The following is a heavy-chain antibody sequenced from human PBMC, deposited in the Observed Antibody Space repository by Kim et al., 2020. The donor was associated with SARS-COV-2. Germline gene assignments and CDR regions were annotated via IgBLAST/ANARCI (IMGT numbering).Heavy chain of an antibody. CDR3: ATTCRSTYQH. CDR1: GITLRDHY. D-gene: IGHD1-1*01. Sequence: GGSLRLSCAASGITLRDHYVHWVRQAPGKGLEYVSTMSPDGYTIHYANSVWGRFTISRDSSKNTIYLQMDNLKTDDMGVYYCATTCRSTYQHWGQGTHVTVSS. J-gene: IGHJ1*01. CDR2: MSPDGYTI. V-gene: IGHV3-64*01.